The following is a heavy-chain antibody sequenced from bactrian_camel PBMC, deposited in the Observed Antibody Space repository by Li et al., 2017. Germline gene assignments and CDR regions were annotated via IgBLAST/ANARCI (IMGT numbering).Heavy chain of an antibody. Sequence: VQLVESGGGSVSAGGSLRLSCAASGDTISRYCMGWFRQIPDKAREGVAGIENDGSTSYADFVKGRFTISQDSAKNILYLQMHSLKPEDTAKYYCAADCPYYDDNMEPSSDPEYYDYWGQGTQVTVS. CDR1: GDTISRYC. D-gene: IGHD3*01. V-gene: IGHV3S9*01. CDR3: AADCPYYDDNMEPSSDPEYYDY. J-gene: IGHJ4*01. CDR2: IENDGST.